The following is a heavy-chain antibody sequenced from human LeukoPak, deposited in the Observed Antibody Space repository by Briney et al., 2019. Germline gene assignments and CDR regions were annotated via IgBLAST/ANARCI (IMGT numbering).Heavy chain of an antibody. CDR2: IYSGGST. CDR3: ARTYDILTGYGY. V-gene: IGHV3-53*01. CDR1: GFTVSSNY. Sequence: PGGSLRLSCAASGFTVSSNYMSWVRQAPGKGLEWVSVIYSGGSTYYADSVKGRFTISRDNSKNTLYLQMNSLRAEDTAVYYCARTYDILTGYGYWGQGTLVTVSS. D-gene: IGHD3-9*01. J-gene: IGHJ4*02.